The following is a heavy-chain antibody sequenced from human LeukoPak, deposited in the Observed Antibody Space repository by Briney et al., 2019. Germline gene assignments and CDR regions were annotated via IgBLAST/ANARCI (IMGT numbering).Heavy chain of an antibody. Sequence: SETLSLTCAVSGYSISSGYYWGWIRQPPGKGLEWIGSIYHSGCTYYNPSLKSRVTISVDTSKNQFSLKLSSVTAADTAVYYCARQGIGGYYDFWSFDYWGQGTLVTVSS. D-gene: IGHD3-3*01. CDR2: IYHSGCT. CDR3: ARQGIGGYYDFWSFDY. V-gene: IGHV4-38-2*01. J-gene: IGHJ4*02. CDR1: GYSISSGYY.